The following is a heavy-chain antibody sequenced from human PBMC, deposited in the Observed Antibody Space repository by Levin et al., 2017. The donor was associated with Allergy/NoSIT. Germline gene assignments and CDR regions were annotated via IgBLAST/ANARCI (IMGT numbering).Heavy chain of an antibody. CDR3: ARDPHGYSYGLLDY. D-gene: IGHD5-18*01. J-gene: IGHJ4*02. V-gene: IGHV3-33*01. CDR1: GFTFSSYG. Sequence: GESLKISCAASGFTFSSYGMHWVRQAPGKGLEWVAVIWYDGSNKYYADSVKGRFTISRDNSKNTLYLQMNSLRAEDTAVYYCARDPHGYSYGLLDYWGQGTLVTVSS. CDR2: IWYDGSNK.